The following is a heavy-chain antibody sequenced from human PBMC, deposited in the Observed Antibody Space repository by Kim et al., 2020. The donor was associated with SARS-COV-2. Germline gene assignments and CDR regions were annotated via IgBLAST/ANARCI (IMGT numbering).Heavy chain of an antibody. CDR1: GFIFSNYW. CDR3: ASGGVGSGGGH. D-gene: IGHD1-26*01. V-gene: IGHV3-7*01. J-gene: IGHJ4*02. CDR2: INQDGSEK. Sequence: GGSLRLSCAASGFIFSNYWMSWVRQAPGKGLEWVANINQDGSEKNYVDSVTGRLTISRDNAKNSLYLQMNSLRAEDTAVYYCASGGVGSGGGHWGQGTLVTVSS.